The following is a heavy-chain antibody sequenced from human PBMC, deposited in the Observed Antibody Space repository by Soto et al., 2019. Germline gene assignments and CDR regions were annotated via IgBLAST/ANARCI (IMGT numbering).Heavy chain of an antibody. CDR1: GGSISSSSYY. J-gene: IGHJ5*02. Sequence: SETLSLTCTVSGGSISSSSYYWGWIRQPPGKGLEWIGSIYYSGSTYYNPSLKSRVTISVDTSKNQFSLKLSSVTAADTAVYYCARTLVVVPAATDINWFDPWGQGTLVTVSS. V-gene: IGHV4-39*01. D-gene: IGHD2-2*01. CDR3: ARTLVVVPAATDINWFDP. CDR2: IYYSGST.